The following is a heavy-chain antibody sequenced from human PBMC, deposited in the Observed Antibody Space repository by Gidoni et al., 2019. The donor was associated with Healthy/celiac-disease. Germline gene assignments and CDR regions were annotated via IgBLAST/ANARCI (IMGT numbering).Heavy chain of an antibody. J-gene: IGHJ5*02. CDR2: ST. D-gene: IGHD3-3*01. Sequence: STYDNPSLKSRVTISVDTAKNQFSLKLSSVTAADTAVYYCARHPEYDFWSGYYTGGDWFDPWGQGTLVTVSS. V-gene: IGHV4-39*01. CDR3: ARHPEYDFWSGYYTGGDWFDP.